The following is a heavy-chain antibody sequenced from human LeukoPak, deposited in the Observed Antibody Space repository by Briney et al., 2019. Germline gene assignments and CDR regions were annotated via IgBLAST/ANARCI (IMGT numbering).Heavy chain of an antibody. CDR2: IYYSGST. V-gene: IGHV4-30-4*08. D-gene: IGHD5-18*01. CDR1: GGSISSGDYY. Sequence: PSQTLSLTCTVSGGSISSGDYYWSWIRQPPGKGLEWIGYIYYSGSTYYNPSLKSRVTISVDTSKNQFSLKLSSVTAADTAVYYCARVPRGYSYGLLDYWGQGTLVTASS. CDR3: ARVPRGYSYGLLDY. J-gene: IGHJ4*02.